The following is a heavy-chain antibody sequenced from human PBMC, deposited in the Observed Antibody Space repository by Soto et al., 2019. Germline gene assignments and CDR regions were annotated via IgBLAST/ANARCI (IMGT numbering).Heavy chain of an antibody. CDR1: GGSISSGGYS. J-gene: IGHJ5*02. CDR2: IYHSGST. D-gene: IGHD2-2*01. V-gene: IGHV4-30-2*01. CDR3: ARENYCSSTSCQGGWFDP. Sequence: SETLSLTCAVYGGSISSGGYSWSWIRQPPGKGLEWIGYIYHSGSTYYNPSLKSRVTISVDRSKNQFSLKLSSVTAADTAVYYCARENYCSSTSCQGGWFDPWGQGTLVTVSS.